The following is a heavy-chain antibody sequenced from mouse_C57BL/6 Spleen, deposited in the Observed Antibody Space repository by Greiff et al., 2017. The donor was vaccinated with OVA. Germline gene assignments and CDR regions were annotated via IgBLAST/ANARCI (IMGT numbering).Heavy chain of an antibody. V-gene: IGHV1-50*01. CDR2: IDPSDSYT. CDR3: ARGRLALGGSSPFAY. J-gene: IGHJ3*01. D-gene: IGHD1-1*01. CDR1: GYTFTSYW. Sequence: QVQLQQPGAELVKPGASVKLSCKASGYTFTSYWMQWVKQRPGQGLEWIGEIDPSDSYTNYNQKFKGKATLTVDTSSSTAYMQLSSLTSEDSAVYYCARGRLALGGSSPFAYWGQGTLVTVSA.